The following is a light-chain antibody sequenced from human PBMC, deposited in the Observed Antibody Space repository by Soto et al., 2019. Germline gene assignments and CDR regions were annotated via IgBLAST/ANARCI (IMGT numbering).Light chain of an antibody. CDR1: QSITSW. CDR3: QQSYSTPIS. J-gene: IGKJ5*01. CDR2: KAS. Sequence: DIQMTQSPSTLSASVGDRVTIACRGSQSITSWLAWYQQKPGKAPKLLIYKASSLESGVPSRFSGSGSGTDFTLTISSLQPEDFATYYCQQSYSTPISFGQGTRLEIK. V-gene: IGKV1-5*03.